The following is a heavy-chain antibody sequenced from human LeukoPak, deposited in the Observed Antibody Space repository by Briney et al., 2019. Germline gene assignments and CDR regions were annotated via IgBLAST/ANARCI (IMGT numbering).Heavy chain of an antibody. Sequence: LGRSLRLSCAASGFTFSSYAMHWVRQAPGKGLEWVAVISYDGSNKYYADSVKGRFTISRDNSKNTLYLQMNSLRAEDTAVYYCARGYYDSSGYDAFDIWGQGTMVTVSS. J-gene: IGHJ3*02. CDR1: GFTFSSYA. D-gene: IGHD3-22*01. CDR2: ISYDGSNK. V-gene: IGHV3-30-3*01. CDR3: ARGYYDSSGYDAFDI.